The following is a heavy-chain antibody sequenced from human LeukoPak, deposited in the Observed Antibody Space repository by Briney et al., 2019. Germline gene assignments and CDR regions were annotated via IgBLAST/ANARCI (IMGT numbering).Heavy chain of an antibody. J-gene: IGHJ5*02. D-gene: IGHD1-26*01. CDR3: ARDNSVGDYAWWFDP. V-gene: IGHV1-18*01. CDR1: GFALTTYN. Sequence: GASVKVSCKASGFALTTYNIVWLRQAPGQGLEWVGWVTAFNESTHYSRKFQGRVTMTRDTSTSTAYMELSSLRSEDTAVYYCARDNSVGDYAWWFDPWGQGTLVTVSS. CDR2: VTAFNEST.